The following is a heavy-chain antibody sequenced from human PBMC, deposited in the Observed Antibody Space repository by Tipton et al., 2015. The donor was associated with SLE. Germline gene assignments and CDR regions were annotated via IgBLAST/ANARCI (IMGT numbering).Heavy chain of an antibody. CDR2: IYYSGST. J-gene: IGHJ5*02. Sequence: TLSLTCTVSGGSISSSSYYWGWIRQPPGKGLEWIGYIYYSGSTNYNPSLKSRVTISVDTSKNQFSLKLSSVTAADTAVYYCARVMGFSWFDPWGQGTLVTVSS. D-gene: IGHD2-8*01. V-gene: IGHV4-61*05. CDR3: ARVMGFSWFDP. CDR1: GGSISSSSYY.